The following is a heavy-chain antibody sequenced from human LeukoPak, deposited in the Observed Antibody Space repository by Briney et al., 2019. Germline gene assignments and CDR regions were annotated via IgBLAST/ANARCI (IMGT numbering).Heavy chain of an antibody. D-gene: IGHD1-1*01. J-gene: IGHJ4*02. CDR2: ISGSGGST. CDR3: AEDRSWKYYFDY. V-gene: IGHV3-23*01. Sequence: GGSLRLSCAASGFTFSSYAMNWVRQAPGEGLEWVSGISGSGGSTHYVDSVKGRFTISRDNSKNTLYLQMNSLRAEDTAVYHCAEDRSWKYYFDYWGQGTLVTVSS. CDR1: GFTFSSYA.